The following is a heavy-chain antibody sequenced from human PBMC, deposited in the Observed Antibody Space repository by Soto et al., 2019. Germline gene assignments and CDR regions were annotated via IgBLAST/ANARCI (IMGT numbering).Heavy chain of an antibody. D-gene: IGHD3-16*01. CDR3: GGLGEEIGENWFDT. Sequence: SETLSLTCTVSGGSISSYYWSWIRQPPGKGLEWIGYIYYSGSTNYNPSLKSRVTISVDTSKNQFSLKLSSVTAADTAVYYCGGLGEEIGENWFDTWAQGTLVTVSS. V-gene: IGHV4-59*08. J-gene: IGHJ5*02. CDR1: GGSISSYY. CDR2: IYYSGST.